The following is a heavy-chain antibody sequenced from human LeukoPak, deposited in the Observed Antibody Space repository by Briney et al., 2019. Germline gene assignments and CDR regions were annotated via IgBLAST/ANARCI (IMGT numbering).Heavy chain of an antibody. CDR1: GFTFDDYA. D-gene: IGHD2-15*01. V-gene: IGHV3-9*03. CDR2: ISWNSGSI. J-gene: IGHJ4*02. CDR3: AKEECSGGSCPFDY. Sequence: AGRSLRLSCAASGFTFDDYAMHWVRQAPGKGLEWVSGISWNSGSIGYADSVKGRFTISRDNAKNSLYLQMNSLRAEDMALYYCAKEECSGGSCPFDYWGQGPVVTVSS.